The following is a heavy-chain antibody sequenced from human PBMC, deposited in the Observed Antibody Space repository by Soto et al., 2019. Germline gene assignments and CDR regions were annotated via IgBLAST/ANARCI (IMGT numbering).Heavy chain of an antibody. CDR3: ARGGQDFWSGPFDY. CDR2: IDNSGST. CDR1: GGSISIYF. V-gene: IGHV4-4*07. D-gene: IGHD3-3*01. Sequence: PSESLSLTCTVSGGSISIYFCNWIRQPAGKGLEWIGRIDNSGSTNYNPSLKSRITMSADTSRNQFSLKLNSVTAADTAVYYCARGGQDFWSGPFDYWGQGALVTVSS. J-gene: IGHJ4*02.